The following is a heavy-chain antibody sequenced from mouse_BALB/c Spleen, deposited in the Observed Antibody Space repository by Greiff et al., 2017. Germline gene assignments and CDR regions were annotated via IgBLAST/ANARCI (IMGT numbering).Heavy chain of an antibody. D-gene: IGHD2-2*01. Sequence: VQLKESGGGLVQPGGSMKLSCVASGFTFSNYWMNWVRQSPEKGLEWVAEIRLKSNNYATHYAESVKGRFTISRDDSKSSVYLQMNNLRAEDTGIYYCTRLGGYDGAMDYWGQGTSVTVSS. CDR2: IRLKSNNYAT. CDR1: GFTFSNYW. CDR3: TRLGGYDGAMDY. J-gene: IGHJ4*01. V-gene: IGHV6-6*02.